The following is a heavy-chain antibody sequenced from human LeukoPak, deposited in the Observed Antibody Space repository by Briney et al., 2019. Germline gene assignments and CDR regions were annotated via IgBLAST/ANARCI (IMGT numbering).Heavy chain of an antibody. J-gene: IGHJ5*02. Sequence: SETLSLTCTVSGYSISSGYYWGWIRQPPGKGLEWIGSIYHSGSTYYNPSLKSRVTISIDTSRNQFSLRLSSVTAADTAVYYCARDHCSGGSCYPGWFDPWGQGTLVTVSS. CDR3: ARDHCSGGSCYPGWFDP. V-gene: IGHV4-38-2*02. CDR1: GYSISSGYY. D-gene: IGHD2-15*01. CDR2: IYHSGST.